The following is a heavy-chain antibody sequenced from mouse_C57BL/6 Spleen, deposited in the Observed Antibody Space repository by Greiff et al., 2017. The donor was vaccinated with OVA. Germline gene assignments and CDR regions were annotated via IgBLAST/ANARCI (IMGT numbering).Heavy chain of an antibody. Sequence: QVHVKQSGAELVRPGASVTLSCKASGYTFTDYEMHWVKQTPVHGLEWIGAIDPETGGTAYNQKFKGKAILTADKSSSTAYMELRSLTSEDSAVYYCTRRSNYGYYYAMDYWGQGTSVTVSS. CDR1: GYTFTDYE. J-gene: IGHJ4*01. CDR3: TRRSNYGYYYAMDY. CDR2: IDPETGGT. D-gene: IGHD1-2*01. V-gene: IGHV1-15*01.